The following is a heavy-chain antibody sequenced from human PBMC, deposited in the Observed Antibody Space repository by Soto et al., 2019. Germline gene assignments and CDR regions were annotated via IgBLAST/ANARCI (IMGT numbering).Heavy chain of an antibody. CDR1: GYTFTSYG. V-gene: IGHV1-18*01. D-gene: IGHD3-10*01. Sequence: GASVKVSCKASGYTFTSYGISWVRQAPGQGLEWMGWISAYNGNTNYAQKLQGRVTMTTDTSTSTAYMELRSLRSDDTAVYYCARDMYYYGSGGKNWFDPWGQGTLVTVSS. CDR3: ARDMYYYGSGGKNWFDP. J-gene: IGHJ5*02. CDR2: ISAYNGNT.